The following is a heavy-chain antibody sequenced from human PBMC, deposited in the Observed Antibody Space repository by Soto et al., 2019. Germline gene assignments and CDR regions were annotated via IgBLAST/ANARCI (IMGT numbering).Heavy chain of an antibody. Sequence: SETLTLTCSVSGGSVRSGNHFWNWIRQPPGRGLEWLGYMYYTGVTNYNPSLKSRVSMSVDTSKDQFSLNLTSLTAADTAVYYCARGGESLGHYGLDVWGQGTTVTVSS. D-gene: IGHD3-10*01. CDR2: MYYTGVT. CDR3: ARGGESLGHYGLDV. CDR1: GGSVRSGNHF. J-gene: IGHJ6*02. V-gene: IGHV4-61*01.